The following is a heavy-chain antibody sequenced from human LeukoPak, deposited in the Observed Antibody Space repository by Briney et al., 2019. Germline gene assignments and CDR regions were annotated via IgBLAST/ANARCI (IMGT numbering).Heavy chain of an antibody. V-gene: IGHV4-34*01. CDR2: INHSGST. CDR1: GGSFSGYY. Sequence: SETLSLTGAVYGGSFSGYYWSWLRQPPGKGLEWIGEINHSGSTNYNPSLKSRVTISVDTSKNQFSLKLSSVTAADTAVYYCARGPHYYYYDSSGPHDHYFDYWGQGTLVTVSS. J-gene: IGHJ4*02. D-gene: IGHD3-22*01. CDR3: ARGPHYYYYDSSGPHDHYFDY.